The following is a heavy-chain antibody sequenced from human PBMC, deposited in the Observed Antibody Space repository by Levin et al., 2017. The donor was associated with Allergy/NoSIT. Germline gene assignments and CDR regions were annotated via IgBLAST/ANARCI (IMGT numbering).Heavy chain of an antibody. CDR2: TSYDGSNK. CDR1: GFSFSDYP. D-gene: IGHD3-10*01. Sequence: GESLKISCAASGFSFSDYPMTWVRQGQGKGLEWVASTSYDGSNKNYADSVKGRFTISRDISKDTLYLQMSSLRSEDTGVYYCARAVSGSYFDYWGQGTLVTVSS. J-gene: IGHJ4*02. V-gene: IGHV3-30-3*01. CDR3: ARAVSGSYFDY.